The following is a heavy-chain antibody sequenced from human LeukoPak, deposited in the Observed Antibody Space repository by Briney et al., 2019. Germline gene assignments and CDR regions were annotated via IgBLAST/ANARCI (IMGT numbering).Heavy chain of an antibody. Sequence: TGGSLRLSCAASGFTFSSYAMHWVRQAPGKGLEWVAVISYDGSNKYYADSVKGRFTISRDNAKNSLYLQMNSLRAEDTAVYYCAREGKGMDVWGQGTTVTVSS. J-gene: IGHJ6*02. CDR3: AREGKGMDV. CDR2: ISYDGSNK. V-gene: IGHV3-30-3*01. CDR1: GFTFSSYA.